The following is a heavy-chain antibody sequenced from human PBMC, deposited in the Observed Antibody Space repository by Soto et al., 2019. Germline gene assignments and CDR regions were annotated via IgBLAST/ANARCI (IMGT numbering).Heavy chain of an antibody. J-gene: IGHJ4*02. CDR3: PTDFKGDTGVHY. D-gene: IGHD3-16*01. CDR1: RFTLSNAW. CDR2: IKSKTDGETT. Sequence: LKLSSAAPRFTLSNAWIRCVRLAPRKELEWVGRIKSKTDGETTDYAAPVKGRFTISRDDSQNTMYLQMNSLQTDDTALYYCPTDFKGDTGVHYCGQGT. V-gene: IGHV3-15*01.